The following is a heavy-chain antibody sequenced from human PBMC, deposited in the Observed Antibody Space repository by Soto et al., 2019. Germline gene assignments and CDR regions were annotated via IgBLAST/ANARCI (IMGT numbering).Heavy chain of an antibody. V-gene: IGHV3-30*03. J-gene: IGHJ4*02. CDR3: ARRTSAYYLES. Sequence: QVQLVESGGGVVQPGKSLRLSCAASGFSFSSFGMNWVRQAPGKGLEWVAVISYDGSKKYYADSVKGRFTISRDNSKNTLYLQMDSLRAEDTAVFYCARRTSAYYLESWGQGTLVTVSS. CDR1: GFSFSSFG. CDR2: ISYDGSKK. D-gene: IGHD3-22*01.